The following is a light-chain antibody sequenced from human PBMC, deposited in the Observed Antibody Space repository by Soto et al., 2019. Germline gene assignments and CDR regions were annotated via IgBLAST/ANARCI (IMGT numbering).Light chain of an antibody. J-gene: IGKJ2*01. CDR3: QQYGSSPPYT. CDR2: GAS. Sequence: EIVLTQSPGTLSLSPGERATLSCRASQSVSSSYLAWYQQKPGQAPRLLIYGASSRATGIPDRFSGSGSGTYFALTISILAPEDFAVYYCQQYGSSPPYTFGQGTKLEIK. V-gene: IGKV3-20*01. CDR1: QSVSSSY.